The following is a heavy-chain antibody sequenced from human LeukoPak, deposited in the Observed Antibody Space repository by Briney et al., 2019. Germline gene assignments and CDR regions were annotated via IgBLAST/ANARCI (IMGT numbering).Heavy chain of an antibody. CDR2: ISYDGSNK. CDR3: ARDLGGAHAYGMDV. V-gene: IGHV3-30-3*01. CDR1: GFTVSSNY. Sequence: GGSLRLSCAASGFTVSSNYMSWVRQAPGKGLEWVAVISYDGSNKYYADSVKGRFTISRDNSKNTLYLQMNSPRAEDTAVYYCARDLGGAHAYGMDVWGQGTTVTVSS. J-gene: IGHJ6*02.